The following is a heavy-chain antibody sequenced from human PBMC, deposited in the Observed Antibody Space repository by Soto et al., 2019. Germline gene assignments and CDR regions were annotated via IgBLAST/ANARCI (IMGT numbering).Heavy chain of an antibody. CDR3: ARSPPSSPYFDY. D-gene: IGHD6-13*01. CDR2: IYPGDNET. J-gene: IGHJ4*02. CDR1: GYTFSNFW. Sequence: GESLKISCPCPGYTFSNFWIGWVRQLPGKGLDWLGLIYPGDNETRYSPSFPGKVTISAXXXIXXXYXQXXXLXASDTAFYFCARSPPSSPYFDYWGQGALVTVSS. V-gene: IGHV5-51*01.